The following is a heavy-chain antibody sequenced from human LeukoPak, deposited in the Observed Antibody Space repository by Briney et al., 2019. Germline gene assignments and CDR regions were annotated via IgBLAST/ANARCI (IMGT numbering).Heavy chain of an antibody. CDR2: ISYFGGST. CDR1: GFTFSTYA. V-gene: IGHV3-23*01. J-gene: IGHJ4*02. Sequence: GGSLRLSCAASGFTFSTYAMSWVRQAPGKGLEWVSTISYFGGSTYYADSVKGRFTISRDNSKNTLYLQMNSLSAEDTAVYYCAKEISSNYFEYWGQGTLVTVSS. CDR3: AKEISSNYFEY.